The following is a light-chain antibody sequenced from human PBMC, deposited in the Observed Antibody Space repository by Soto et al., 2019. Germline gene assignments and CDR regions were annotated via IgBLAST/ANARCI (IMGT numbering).Light chain of an antibody. Sequence: QSVLTQPPSASGTPGQRVTISCSGSSSKIGNNYVYWHQQLPGTAPKLLIYRNDQRPSGVPDRISGSKSGTSASLAISGLRSEDEADYYCAAWDDSLSAVYVFGTGTKVTVL. CDR2: RND. V-gene: IGLV1-47*01. J-gene: IGLJ1*01. CDR1: SSKIGNNY. CDR3: AAWDDSLSAVYV.